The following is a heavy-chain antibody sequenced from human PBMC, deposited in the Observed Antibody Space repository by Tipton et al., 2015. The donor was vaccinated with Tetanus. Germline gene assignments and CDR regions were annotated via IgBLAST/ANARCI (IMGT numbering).Heavy chain of an antibody. D-gene: IGHD5-24*01. Sequence: TLSLTCSVSGDSISSFYWSWIRQPVGKGLEWIGHISNGNTDYTPSLKSRVTLSVDTSTNQFSMKLRSVTAADTAVYYCARGVTDGYNRRFDYWGQGTLVAVSP. CDR1: GDSISSFY. CDR3: ARGVTDGYNRRFDY. J-gene: IGHJ4*02. V-gene: IGHV4-4*07. CDR2: ISNGNT.